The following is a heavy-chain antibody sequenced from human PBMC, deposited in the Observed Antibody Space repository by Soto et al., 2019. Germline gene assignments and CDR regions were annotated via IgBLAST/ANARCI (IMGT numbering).Heavy chain of an antibody. V-gene: IGHV4-31*03. CDR2: IYYSGST. CDR3: ARHFSVDYFDY. Sequence: SETRSLTCTVSGGSISSGGYYWSWIRQHPGKGLEWIGYIYYSGSTYYNPSLKSRVTISVDTSKNQFSLKLSSVTAADTAVYYCARHFSVDYFDYWGQGALVTVSS. CDR1: GGSISSGGYY. J-gene: IGHJ4*02.